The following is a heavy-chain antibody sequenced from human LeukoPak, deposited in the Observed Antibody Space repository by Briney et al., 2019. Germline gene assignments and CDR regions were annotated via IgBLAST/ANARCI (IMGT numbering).Heavy chain of an antibody. CDR1: GFTFSSYA. CDR2: VRGSDDGT. V-gene: IGHV3-23*01. D-gene: IGHD1-26*01. Sequence: PGGSLRLSCAASGFTFSSYAMNWVRQAPGKGLEWVSAVRGSDDGTFYADSVEGRFTISRDNSNNTLYLQMNSLRDKDTAVYYSAKNRGGSYYSGSDYWGQGTLVTVSS. J-gene: IGHJ4*02. CDR3: AKNRGGSYYSGSDY.